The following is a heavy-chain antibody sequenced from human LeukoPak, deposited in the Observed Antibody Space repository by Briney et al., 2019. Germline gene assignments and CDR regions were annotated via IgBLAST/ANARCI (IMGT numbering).Heavy chain of an antibody. CDR2: IIPIFGTA. D-gene: IGHD6-19*01. V-gene: IGHV1-69*01. J-gene: IGHJ4*02. CDR3: ARGRSGWDGVHDY. Sequence: SVKVSCKASGGTFSSYAISWVRQAPGQGLEWMGGIIPIFGTANYAQKFQGRVTITADESTSTAYMELSSLRSEDTAVYYCARGRSGWDGVHDYWGQGTLVTVSS. CDR1: GGTFSSYA.